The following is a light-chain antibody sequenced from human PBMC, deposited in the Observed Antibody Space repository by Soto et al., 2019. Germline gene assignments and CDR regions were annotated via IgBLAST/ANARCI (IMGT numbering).Light chain of an antibody. Sequence: DILLTQSPGTLSSSPGERVTLSCRASQRVVSSQLAWYQQKPGQAPRLLIYGASSRAAGIPDRFSGSGSGTDFTLTIRRLEPEDFAVYYCQQYNNSPGSFGQGTKLEIK. CDR2: GAS. CDR3: QQYNNSPGS. J-gene: IGKJ2*03. CDR1: QRVVSSQ. V-gene: IGKV3-20*01.